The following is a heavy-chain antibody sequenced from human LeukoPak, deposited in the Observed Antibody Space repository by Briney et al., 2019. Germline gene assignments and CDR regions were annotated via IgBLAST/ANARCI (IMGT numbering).Heavy chain of an antibody. CDR2: ISRSSTYI. CDR1: GFTFSSYS. CDR3: ARGTQDIVVVVAATGPNDAFDI. D-gene: IGHD2-15*01. J-gene: IGHJ3*02. V-gene: IGHV3-21*04. Sequence: PGGSLRLSCAASGFTFSSYSMNWVRQAPGRGLEWVSSISRSSTYIYYADSVKGRFTISRDNAKNSLYLQMNSLRSDDTAVYYCARGTQDIVVVVAATGPNDAFDIWGQGTMVTVSS.